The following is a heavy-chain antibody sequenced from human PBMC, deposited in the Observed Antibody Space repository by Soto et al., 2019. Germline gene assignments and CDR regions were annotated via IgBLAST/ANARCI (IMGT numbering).Heavy chain of an antibody. CDR1: GYTFTSYD. D-gene: IGHD3-22*01. CDR3: ASPYDSSGYHPDYYYYGMDV. V-gene: IGHV1-8*01. CDR2: MNPSSGNT. Sequence: ASVKVSCKASGYTFTSYDINWVRQATGQGLEWMGWMNPSSGNTGYAQKFQGRVTMTRNTSISTAYMELSSLRSEDTAVYYCASPYDSSGYHPDYYYYGMDVWGQGTTVTVSS. J-gene: IGHJ6*02.